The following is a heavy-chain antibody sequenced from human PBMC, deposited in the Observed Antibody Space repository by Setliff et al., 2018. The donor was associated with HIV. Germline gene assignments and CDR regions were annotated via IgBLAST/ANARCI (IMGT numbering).Heavy chain of an antibody. V-gene: IGHV1-69*13. CDR2: IIPYFGTT. CDR3: AREAEIFGVVMRGYYFDY. J-gene: IGHJ4*02. D-gene: IGHD3-3*01. CDR1: GDTFNNYA. Sequence: ASVMVSCKASGDTFNNYAINWVRQAPGQGLEWVGGIIPYFGTTEYEQKFQGRVTITADESKSTAYMELSSLRSEDTAVYYCAREAEIFGVVMRGYYFDYWGQGTLVTVSS.